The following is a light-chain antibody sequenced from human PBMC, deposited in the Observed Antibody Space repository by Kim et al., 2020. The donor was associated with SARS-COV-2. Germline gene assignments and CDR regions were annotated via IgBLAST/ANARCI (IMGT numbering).Light chain of an antibody. J-gene: IGLJ2*01. CDR1: SSGIGG. CDR2: DVT. V-gene: IGLV2-8*01. CDR3: NSYGGRL. Sequence: QSALTQPPSASGSPGQSVTISCTGPSSGIGGVSWFQQHPGKAPKLVIYDVTERPSGVPDRFSGSRSANAASLTVSGLQAEDEADYYCNSYGGRLFGGGTKLTVL.